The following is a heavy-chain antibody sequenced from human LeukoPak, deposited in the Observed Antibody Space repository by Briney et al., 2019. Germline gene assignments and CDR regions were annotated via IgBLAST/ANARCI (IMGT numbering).Heavy chain of an antibody. CDR1: GGTFSSYA. CDR2: IIPIFGTA. CDR3: ARDRLWEGGYFDY. D-gene: IGHD1-26*01. Sequence: ASVKVSCKASGGTFSSYAISWVRQAPGQGLEWMGRIIPIFGTANYAQKFQGRVTITTDESTSTAYMELSSLRSEDTAAYYCARDRLWEGGYFDYWGQGTLVTVSS. V-gene: IGHV1-69*05. J-gene: IGHJ4*02.